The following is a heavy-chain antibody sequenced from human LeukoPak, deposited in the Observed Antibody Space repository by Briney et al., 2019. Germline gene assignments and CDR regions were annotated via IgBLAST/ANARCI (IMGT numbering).Heavy chain of an antibody. CDR1: GGSVSSYY. V-gene: IGHV4-59*02. Sequence: SETLSLTCTVSGGSVSSYYWTWIRQPPGKGLEWIGYIYYSGSTNYNPSLKSRVTISVDTSKNQFSLKLNSVTAADTAVYYCARLSGSSGYQYLRHWGQGTLVAVSS. CDR3: ARLSGSSGYQYLRH. D-gene: IGHD3-22*01. CDR2: IYYSGST. J-gene: IGHJ1*01.